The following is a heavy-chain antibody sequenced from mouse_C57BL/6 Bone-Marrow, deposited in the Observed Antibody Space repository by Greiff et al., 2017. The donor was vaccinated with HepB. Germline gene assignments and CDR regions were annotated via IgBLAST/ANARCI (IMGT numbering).Heavy chain of an antibody. V-gene: IGHV1-4*01. D-gene: IGHD1-1*02. CDR2: INPSSGDT. J-gene: IGHJ3*01. Sequence: QVQLKESGAELARPGASVKMSCKASGYTFTSYTMHWVKQRPGQGLEWIGYINPSSGDTKYNQKFKDKATLTADKSSRKAYMQLRSLISEDSAVYYCARMDMDAWFAYWGQGTLVTVSA. CDR3: ARMDMDAWFAY. CDR1: GYTFTSYT.